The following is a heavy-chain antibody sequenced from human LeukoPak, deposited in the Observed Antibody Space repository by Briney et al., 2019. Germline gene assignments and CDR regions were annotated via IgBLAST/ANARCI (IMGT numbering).Heavy chain of an antibody. Sequence: PSQTLSLTCTVSGGSISSVGYYWSWIRQPPGKGLEWIGYIYYSGSTYYNPSLKSRVTISVDTSKNQFSLKLSSVTAADTAVYYCARDRTNGGSFDPWGQGTLVTVSS. J-gene: IGHJ5*02. CDR2: IYYSGST. V-gene: IGHV4-31*03. D-gene: IGHD3-10*01. CDR3: ARDRTNGGSFDP. CDR1: GGSISSVGYY.